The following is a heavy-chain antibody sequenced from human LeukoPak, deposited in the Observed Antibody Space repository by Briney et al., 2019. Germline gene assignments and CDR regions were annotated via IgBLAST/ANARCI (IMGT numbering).Heavy chain of an antibody. V-gene: IGHV3-49*03. J-gene: IGHJ4*02. CDR3: RRRSIFGDPTPRDY. CDR1: GFTFGDYA. CDR2: IRSKAYGGTT. D-gene: IGHD3-3*01. Sequence: GGSLRLSCTASGFTFGDYAMSWFRQAPGKGLEWVGFIRSKAYGGTTEYAASVKGRFTISRDDSKSIAYLQMNSLKTEDTAVYYCRRRSIFGDPTPRDYWGQGTLVTVSS.